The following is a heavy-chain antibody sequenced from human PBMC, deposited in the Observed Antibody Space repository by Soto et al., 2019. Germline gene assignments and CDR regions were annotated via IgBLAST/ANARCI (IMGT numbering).Heavy chain of an antibody. Sequence: QVQLVESGAEVKKPGSSVKVSCKASGGTFSSYAISWVRQAPGQGLEWMGGIIPIFGTANYAQKFQGRVTITADESTSTAYMELSSLRSEDTAVYYCARDKQRYCSGGSCTIEHWGQGTLVTVSS. CDR2: IIPIFGTA. D-gene: IGHD2-15*01. V-gene: IGHV1-69*01. CDR1: GGTFSSYA. J-gene: IGHJ1*01. CDR3: ARDKQRYCSGGSCTIEH.